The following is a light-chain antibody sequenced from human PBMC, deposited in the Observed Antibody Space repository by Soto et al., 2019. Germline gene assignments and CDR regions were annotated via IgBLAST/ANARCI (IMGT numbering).Light chain of an antibody. CDR3: QQFSSYPLP. V-gene: IGKV3-20*01. Sequence: EFVLTQSPGTLSLSPGERATLSCRASQTVRNNYLAWYQQKPGQAPRLLIYDASSRATGIPDRFSGGGSGTDFTLTISRLEPEDFAVYYCQQFSSYPLPFGGGTKVDIX. CDR1: QTVRNNY. CDR2: DAS. J-gene: IGKJ4*01.